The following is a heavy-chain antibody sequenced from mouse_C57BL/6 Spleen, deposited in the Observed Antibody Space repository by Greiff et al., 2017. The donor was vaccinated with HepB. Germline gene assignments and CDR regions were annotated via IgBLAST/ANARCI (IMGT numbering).Heavy chain of an antibody. CDR1: GYTFTSYW. J-gene: IGHJ4*01. CDR2: IDPSDSET. CDR3: ARQLRLPYAMDY. V-gene: IGHV1-52*01. Sequence: QVQLQQPGAELVRPGSSVKLSCKASGYTFTSYWMHWVKQRPIQGLEWIGNIDPSDSETNYNQKFKDKATLTVDKSSSTAYMQLSSLTSEDSAVYYCARQLRLPYAMDYWGQGTSVTVSS. D-gene: IGHD3-2*02.